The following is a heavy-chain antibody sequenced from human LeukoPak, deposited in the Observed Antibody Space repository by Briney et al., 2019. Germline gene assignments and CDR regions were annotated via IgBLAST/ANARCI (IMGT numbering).Heavy chain of an antibody. V-gene: IGHV1-2*02. D-gene: IGHD3-22*01. J-gene: IGHJ6*03. Sequence: ASVKVSCTASAYTFTDYYVHWVRQAPGQGLEWMGWINPNSGGTNFAQKFQGRVTMTRDTSISTAYMELSRLRSDDSAVYYCARGGLPHHYYYMHVWGKGTTVTVSS. CDR2: INPNSGGT. CDR1: AYTFTDYY. CDR3: ARGGLPHHYYYMHV.